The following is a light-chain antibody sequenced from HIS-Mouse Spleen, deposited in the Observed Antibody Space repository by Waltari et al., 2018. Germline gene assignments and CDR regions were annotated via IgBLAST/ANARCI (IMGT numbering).Light chain of an antibody. J-gene: IGLJ3*02. V-gene: IGLV2-23*01. CDR2: EGS. CDR1: SSDVGSYNL. Sequence: QSALTQPASVSGSPGQSITISCTGTSSDVGSYNLVSWYQQHPGKAPKLMIYEGSKRPSGVSNRFSCSKSGNTASLTISWLQAEDEADYYCCSYAGSSTYWVFGGGTKLTVL. CDR3: CSYAGSSTYWV.